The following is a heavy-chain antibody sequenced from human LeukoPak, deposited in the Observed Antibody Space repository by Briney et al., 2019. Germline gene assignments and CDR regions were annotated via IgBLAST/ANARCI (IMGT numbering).Heavy chain of an antibody. J-gene: IGHJ4*02. V-gene: IGHV3-48*03. CDR2: ISSSGSTI. Sequence: GGSLRLSCAASGFTFSSDEMNWVRQAPGKGLEWVSYISSSGSTIYYADSVKGRFTISRDNAKNSLYLQMNSLRAEDTAVYYCARDSPHFDWLLYPVMGIDYWGQGTLDTVSS. CDR1: GFTFSSDE. CDR3: ARDSPHFDWLLYPVMGIDY. D-gene: IGHD3-9*01.